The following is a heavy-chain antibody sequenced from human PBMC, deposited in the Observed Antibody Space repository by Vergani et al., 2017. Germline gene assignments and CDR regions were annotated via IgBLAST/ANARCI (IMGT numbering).Heavy chain of an antibody. Sequence: QVRLQESGPGLVKPSETLSLTCSVSGGSMSGYYWSWIRQPPWKELEWIGYMYHSGSTNYNPSLETRVTISGDTSKNQFSLKLNSVTAADTAVYYCGRVADFYGLESRLLDLWGQGILVTVSS. CDR3: GRVADFYGLESRLLDL. CDR1: GGSMSGYY. J-gene: IGHJ5*02. V-gene: IGHV4-59*01. CDR2: MYHSGST. D-gene: IGHD3-10*01.